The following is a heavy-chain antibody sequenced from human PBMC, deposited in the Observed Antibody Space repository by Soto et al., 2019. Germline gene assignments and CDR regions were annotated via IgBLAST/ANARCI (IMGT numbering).Heavy chain of an antibody. Sequence: GASVKVSCKASGGTFSSYTISWVRQAPGQGLEWMGRIIPILGIANYAQKFQGRVTITADKSTSTAYMELSSLRSEDTAVYYCALLGYCSSTSCYAGHPVDYWGQGTLVTVSS. J-gene: IGHJ4*02. CDR1: GGTFSSYT. V-gene: IGHV1-69*02. CDR3: ALLGYCSSTSCYAGHPVDY. CDR2: IIPILGIA. D-gene: IGHD2-2*01.